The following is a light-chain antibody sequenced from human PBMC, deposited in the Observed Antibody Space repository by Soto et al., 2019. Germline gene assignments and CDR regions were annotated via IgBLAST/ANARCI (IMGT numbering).Light chain of an antibody. V-gene: IGLV2-8*01. J-gene: IGLJ1*01. CDR3: SSYAGSNNLGV. CDR1: SSDVGGYNY. CDR2: EVS. Sequence: QSALTQPPSASGSPGQSVTISCAGTSSDVGGYNYASWYQQHPGKAPKLMIYEVSKRPSGVPDRFSGSKSGNTASLTVSGLRAEDEADYYCSSYAGSNNLGVFGTGTKVTVL.